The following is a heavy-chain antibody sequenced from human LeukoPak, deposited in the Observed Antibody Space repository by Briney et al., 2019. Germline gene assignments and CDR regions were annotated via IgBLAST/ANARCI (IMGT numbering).Heavy chain of an antibody. D-gene: IGHD5-24*01. CDR1: GFTLSNYW. CDR3: ARDWRDGYNAVFDY. J-gene: IGHJ4*02. CDR2: INQDASQK. Sequence: PGGSLRLSCVASGFTLSNYWMTWVRQAPGKGLEWVANINQDASQKYYVDSVKGRFTISRDNAKNSLFLQMNSLRAEDTAVYYCARDWRDGYNAVFDYWGQGTLVTVSS. V-gene: IGHV3-7*01.